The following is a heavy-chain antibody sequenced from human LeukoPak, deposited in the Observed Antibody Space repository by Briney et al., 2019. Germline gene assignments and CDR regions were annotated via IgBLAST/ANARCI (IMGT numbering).Heavy chain of an antibody. J-gene: IGHJ4*02. V-gene: IGHV3-23*01. CDR2: ISGSGGST. D-gene: IGHD2-15*01. Sequence: GGSLRLSCATSGFTFSGCVMAWVRQAPGKGLEWVSSISGSGGSTYYADSVKGRFTISRDNSKNTLYLQMNSLRAEDTAVYYCAKDRLTYCSGGSCYGFDYWGQGTLVTVSS. CDR1: GFTFSGCV. CDR3: AKDRLTYCSGGSCYGFDY.